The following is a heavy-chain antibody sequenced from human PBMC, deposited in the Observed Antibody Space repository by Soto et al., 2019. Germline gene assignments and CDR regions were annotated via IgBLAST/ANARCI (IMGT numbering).Heavy chain of an antibody. CDR3: VKRGSGGNWFDP. J-gene: IGHJ5*02. D-gene: IGHD3-10*01. V-gene: IGHV3-23*04. CDR1: GFTFSSHA. Sequence: EVQLVESGGGLVQRGGSLRLSCAASGFTFSSHAMSWVRQPPAKGLEWVSARGSSGATYYAESVMGRFIISRDHSKHTLYLEMNSLTTEATGVYYCVKRGSGGNWFDPWGQGTLVTVS. CDR2: RGSSGAT.